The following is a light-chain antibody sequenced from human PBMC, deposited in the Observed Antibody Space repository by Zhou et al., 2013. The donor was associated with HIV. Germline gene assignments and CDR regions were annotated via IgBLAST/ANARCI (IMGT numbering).Light chain of an antibody. V-gene: IGKV1-39*01. J-gene: IGKJ1*01. CDR2: TTS. Sequence: DIQMTQSPSSLSASVGDRVTITCRASQSISSYLNWYQQKPGKAPKLLIYTTSTLQSGVPSRFSGGGSGTHFTLTISSLQPEDFATYFCQQDYNYPRTFGQGTKVEIK. CDR1: QSISSY. CDR3: QQDYNYPRT.